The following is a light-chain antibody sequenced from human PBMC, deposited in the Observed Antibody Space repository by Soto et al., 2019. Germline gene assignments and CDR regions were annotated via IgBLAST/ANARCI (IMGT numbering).Light chain of an antibody. CDR2: RNN. V-gene: IGLV1-47*01. CDR1: SSNIGSNY. CDR3: AAWDDSLIGPLYVV. Sequence: QSALTQPPSASGTPGQRVTISCSGSSSNIGSNYVYWYQQLPGTAPKLLIYRNNQRPSGVPDRFSGSKSGPSASLAISGLRSEDEADYYCAAWDDSLIGPLYVVFGGGTKLTVL. J-gene: IGLJ2*01.